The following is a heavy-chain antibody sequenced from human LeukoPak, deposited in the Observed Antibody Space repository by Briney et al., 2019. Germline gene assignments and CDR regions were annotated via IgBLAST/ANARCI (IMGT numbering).Heavy chain of an antibody. CDR3: ARNEVAGDFGFDY. CDR2: IDTYHADT. V-gene: IGHV1-18*01. Sequence: ASVKVSCKTSGYTFGSFGITWVRRAPGQGLEWMGWIDTYHADTKSAQKFQGRLTMTTDTSTSTASLELRSLTSDDTAVYYCARNEVAGDFGFDYWGQGTLVTVSS. D-gene: IGHD6-19*01. CDR1: GYTFGSFG. J-gene: IGHJ4*02.